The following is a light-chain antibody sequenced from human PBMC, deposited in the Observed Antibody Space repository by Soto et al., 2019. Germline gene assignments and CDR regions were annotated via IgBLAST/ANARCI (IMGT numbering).Light chain of an antibody. CDR1: QSLSSSC. Sequence: VLTQSPGTLSLTPGERAALSCRASQSLSSSCLAWYQQRPGQAPRLLIYDASTRATGIPDRFSGSGSGTDFTLTISRLEPEDFAVYFCQQCGGAPLTSAGRAKVDI. V-gene: IGKV3-20*01. CDR3: QQCGGAPLT. CDR2: DAS. J-gene: IGKJ4*01.